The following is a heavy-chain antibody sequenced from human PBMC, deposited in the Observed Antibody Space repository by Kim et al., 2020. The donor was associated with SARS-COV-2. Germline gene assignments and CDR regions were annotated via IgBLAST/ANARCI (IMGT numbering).Heavy chain of an antibody. J-gene: IGHJ4*02. V-gene: IGHV3-9*01. CDR1: GFTFDEYA. CDR2: IFSSGRT. D-gene: IGHD3-16*01. CDR3: IKDIVAGGADS. Sequence: GGSLRLSCAGSGFTFDEYAMHCVRQAPGKGLEWVSGIFSSGRTGYADSMKGRVTISRDNAKNLLYLQINSLTLEDTAFYYCIKDIVAGGADSWGPGTLVT.